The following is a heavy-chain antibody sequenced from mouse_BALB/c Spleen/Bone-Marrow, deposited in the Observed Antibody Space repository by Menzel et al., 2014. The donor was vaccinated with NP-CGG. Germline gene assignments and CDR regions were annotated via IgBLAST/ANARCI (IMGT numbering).Heavy chain of an antibody. Sequence: VKVVASGPGLVAPSQSLSITCTVSGFSLTGYGVNWVRQPPGKGLEWLGMILGDGSTGYNSALKSRLRLSKDTSKSQVFIKMNSQQTDDTARYYGAREGCDENYYARDYWGQGTPGTVPS. J-gene: IGHJ4*01. CDR2: ILGDGST. V-gene: IGHV2-6-7*01. CDR3: AREGCDENYYARDY. CDR1: GFSLTGYG.